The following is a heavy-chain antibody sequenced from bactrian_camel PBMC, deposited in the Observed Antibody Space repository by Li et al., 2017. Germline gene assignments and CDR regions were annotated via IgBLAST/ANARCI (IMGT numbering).Heavy chain of an antibody. Sequence: HVQLVESGGGSVQAGGSLTLSCAASGLVYPFWSMAWFRQAPGKEREGVARIDSRGTTEYVDSVKGRFTVFKGNAGKTLYLQMNSLRPEDTAMYYCAAGSVGSPWGIPSPSAFPYWARGPRSPSP. CDR2: IDSRGTT. V-gene: IGHV3S61*01. D-gene: IGHD6*01. J-gene: IGHJ4*01. CDR1: GLVYPFWS.